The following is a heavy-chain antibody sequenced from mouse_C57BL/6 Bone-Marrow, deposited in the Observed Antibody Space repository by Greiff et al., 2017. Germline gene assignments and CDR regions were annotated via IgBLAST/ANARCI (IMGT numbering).Heavy chain of an antibody. V-gene: IGHV5-16*01. D-gene: IGHD1-1*01. J-gene: IGHJ4*01. CDR3: ARRDYGRETLYAMDY. Sequence: EVKLVESEGGLVQPGSSMKLSCTASGFTFSDYYMAWVRQVPEKGLEWVANINYDGSSTYYLDSLKSRFIISRDNAKNILYLQMSSLKSEDTATYYCARRDYGRETLYAMDYWGQGTSVTVSS. CDR1: GFTFSDYY. CDR2: INYDGSST.